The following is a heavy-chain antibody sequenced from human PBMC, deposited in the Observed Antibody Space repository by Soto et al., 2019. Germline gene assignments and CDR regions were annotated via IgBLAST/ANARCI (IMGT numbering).Heavy chain of an antibody. D-gene: IGHD5-18*01. Sequence: SETLSLTCAVYGGSFSGYYWSWIRQPPGKGLEWIGEINHSGSTNYNPSLKSRVTISVDTSKNQFSLKLSSVTAADTAVYYCARARGRYSYGPNFDYWGQGTLVTVSS. CDR1: GGSFSGYY. V-gene: IGHV4-34*01. CDR2: INHSGST. CDR3: ARARGRYSYGPNFDY. J-gene: IGHJ4*02.